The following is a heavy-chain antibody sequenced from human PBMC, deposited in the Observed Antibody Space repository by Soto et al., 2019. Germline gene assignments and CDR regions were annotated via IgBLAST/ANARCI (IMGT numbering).Heavy chain of an antibody. Sequence: SGGSLRLSCAASGFSFSSYAMSWVRQAPGKGLEWVSAINDNGVTTYCADSVKGRFTISRDNSKNTLYLQMNSLRAEDTAVYYCAKSPGMYYYDSSGYYHYDYWGQGTLVTVSS. CDR3: AKSPGMYYYDSSGYYHYDY. D-gene: IGHD3-22*01. V-gene: IGHV3-23*01. J-gene: IGHJ4*02. CDR1: GFSFSSYA. CDR2: INDNGVTT.